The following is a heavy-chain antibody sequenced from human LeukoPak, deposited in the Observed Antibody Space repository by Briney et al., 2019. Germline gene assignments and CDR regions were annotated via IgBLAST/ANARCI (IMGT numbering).Heavy chain of an antibody. V-gene: IGHV1-8*01. J-gene: IGHJ4*02. Sequence: ASVTVSCKASGYTFTSYDINWVRQATGQGLEWMGWMNPNSGNTGYAQKFQGRVTMTRNTSISTAYMELSSLRSEDTAVYYCARAIGRSSSTGSGYWGQGTLVTVSS. CDR3: ARAIGRSSSTGSGY. D-gene: IGHD6-6*01. CDR1: GYTFTSYD. CDR2: MNPNSGNT.